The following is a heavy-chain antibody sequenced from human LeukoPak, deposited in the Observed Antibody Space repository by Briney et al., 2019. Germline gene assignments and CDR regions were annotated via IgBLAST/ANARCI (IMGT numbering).Heavy chain of an antibody. CDR2: MHYTGAT. CDR3: ARGVTLYYYFDL. D-gene: IGHD4-23*01. Sequence: SETLSPTCAVYGGSLSGYYWSWFRQPPGKGLEWIGEMHYTGATNYSPSLKSRVTISAGTSKNQFSLKVKSVTAADTAVYYCARGVTLYYYFDLWGRGTLVTVSS. J-gene: IGHJ2*01. CDR1: GGSLSGYY. V-gene: IGHV4-34*01.